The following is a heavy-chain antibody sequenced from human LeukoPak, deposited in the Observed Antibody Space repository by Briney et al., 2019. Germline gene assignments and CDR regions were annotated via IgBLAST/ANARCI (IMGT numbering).Heavy chain of an antibody. CDR3: AKVKGEVIGAFDI. CDR1: RFTFSSYG. V-gene: IGHV3-30*18. Sequence: PGRSLRLSCAASRFTFSSYGMHWVRQAPGKGLEWVAVISYDGNNRYYADSVKGRFTISRYNSKNTLYLQMSSLRAEDTAVYYCAKVKGEVIGAFDIWGQGTMVTVSS. D-gene: IGHD3-16*01. CDR2: ISYDGNNR. J-gene: IGHJ3*02.